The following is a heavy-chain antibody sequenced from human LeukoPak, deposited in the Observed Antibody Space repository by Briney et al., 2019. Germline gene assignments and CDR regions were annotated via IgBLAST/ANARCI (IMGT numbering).Heavy chain of an antibody. Sequence: GGSLRLSCAASGFTFSSYAMSWVRQAPGKGLEWVSAISGSGGSTYYADSVKGRFTISRDNSKNTLYLQMNSLRAEDTAVYYCAKDITMIVVVTFGFDYWGQGTLVTVSS. V-gene: IGHV3-23*01. D-gene: IGHD3-22*01. CDR3: AKDITMIVVVTFGFDY. J-gene: IGHJ4*02. CDR1: GFTFSSYA. CDR2: ISGSGGST.